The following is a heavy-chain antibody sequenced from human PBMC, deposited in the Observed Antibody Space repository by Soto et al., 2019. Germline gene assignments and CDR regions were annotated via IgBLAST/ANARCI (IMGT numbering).Heavy chain of an antibody. V-gene: IGHV5-51*01. CDR2: IYPGDSYT. Sequence: GESLKISGKGSGYSFTSYWIGWVRQMPGNGLEWMGIIYPGDSYTRYSPSFQGRVTISADKSISTASLQWSSLKASDTAMYYCATHHRSGWSYYYSGMDVWGQGTSVNVS. CDR3: ATHHRSGWSYYYSGMDV. CDR1: GYSFTSYW. D-gene: IGHD6-19*01. J-gene: IGHJ6*02.